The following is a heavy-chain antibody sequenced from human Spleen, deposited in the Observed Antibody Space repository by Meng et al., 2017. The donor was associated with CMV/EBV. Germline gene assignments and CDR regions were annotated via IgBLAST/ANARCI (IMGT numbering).Heavy chain of an antibody. CDR1: GFSLSTSGVV. J-gene: IGHJ4*02. V-gene: IGHV2-5*02. Sequence: ISGFSLSTSGVVVGWIRQPPGQALDWLALIYWDDDQRYRPSLRSRLTITKDTSKNQVVLTMTNMDPVDTATYYCASLYGATSYFDYWGQGTLVTVSS. CDR2: IYWDDDQ. CDR3: ASLYGATSYFDY. D-gene: IGHD4/OR15-4a*01.